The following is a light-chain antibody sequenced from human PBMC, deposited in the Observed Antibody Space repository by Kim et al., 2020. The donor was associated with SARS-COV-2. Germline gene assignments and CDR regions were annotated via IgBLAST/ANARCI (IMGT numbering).Light chain of an antibody. CDR1: NIGSKN. CDR3: QVWDSSTVV. Sequence: SVALGQTARITGGGNNIGSKNVHWYQQKPGQAPVLVIYRDSSRPSGIPERFSGSNSGNTATLTISRAQAGDEADYYCQVWDSSTVVFGGGTKLTVL. J-gene: IGLJ2*01. V-gene: IGLV3-9*01. CDR2: RDS.